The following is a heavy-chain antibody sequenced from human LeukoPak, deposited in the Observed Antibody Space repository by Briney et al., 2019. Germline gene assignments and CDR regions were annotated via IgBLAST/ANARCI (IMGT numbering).Heavy chain of an antibody. CDR1: GFTFSNFW. J-gene: IGHJ4*02. V-gene: IGHV3-74*01. Sequence: GGSLRLSCAASGFTFSNFWMHWVRQAPGKGLVWVSRINSDGSSTTHTDSVKGRFTISRDNAKDTLYLQMNSLRAEDTAVYYCARGYFDSSGYPYLSYWGQGTLVTVSS. CDR2: INSDGSST. D-gene: IGHD3-22*01. CDR3: ARGYFDSSGYPYLSY.